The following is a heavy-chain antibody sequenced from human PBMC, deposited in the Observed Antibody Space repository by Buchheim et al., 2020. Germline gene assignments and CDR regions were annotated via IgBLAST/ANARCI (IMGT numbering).Heavy chain of an antibody. CDR3: ARGDYYDSSGYYSLLFDY. CDR2: IWYDGSNK. D-gene: IGHD3-22*01. CDR1: GFTFSSYG. Sequence: QVQLVESGGGVVQPGRSLRLSCAASGFTFSSYGMHWVRQAPGKGLEWVAVIWYDGSNKYYADSVKGRFTISRDNSKNTLYLQMNSLRAEDTAVYYCARGDYYDSSGYYSLLFDYWCQGTL. J-gene: IGHJ4*02. V-gene: IGHV3-33*01.